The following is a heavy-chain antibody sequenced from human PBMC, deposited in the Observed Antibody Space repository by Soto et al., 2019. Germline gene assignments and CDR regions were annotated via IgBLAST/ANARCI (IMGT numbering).Heavy chain of an antibody. CDR2: IYYSGST. Sequence: SETLSLTCTVSGGSISSGGYYWSWIRQHPGKGLEWIGYIYYSGSTYYSPSLKSRVTISVDTSKNQFSLKLSSVTAADTAVYYCARGIAARPRPFDYWGQGTLVTVSS. CDR1: GGSISSGGYY. J-gene: IGHJ4*02. CDR3: ARGIAARPRPFDY. D-gene: IGHD6-6*01. V-gene: IGHV4-31*03.